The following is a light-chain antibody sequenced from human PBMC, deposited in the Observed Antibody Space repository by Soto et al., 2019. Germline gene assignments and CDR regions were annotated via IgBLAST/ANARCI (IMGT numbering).Light chain of an antibody. CDR1: QDVSHW. Sequence: DIHMDQSPSALSASVGDRVTITCRASQDVSHWLAWYQQKPGQAPKLVIYKASSLESGVPSRFSGRGSGTEFTLTIRALQPDDLATYYCQHYDSYPYTFGQGTSLEIK. V-gene: IGKV1-5*03. CDR2: KAS. CDR3: QHYDSYPYT. J-gene: IGKJ2*01.